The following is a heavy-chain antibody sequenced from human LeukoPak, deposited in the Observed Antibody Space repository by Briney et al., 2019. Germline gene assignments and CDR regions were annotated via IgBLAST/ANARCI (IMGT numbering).Heavy chain of an antibody. CDR3: ARDLLFMVRGIKGYYYMDV. D-gene: IGHD3-10*01. Sequence: ASVKVSCKASGYTFTNYYMHWVRQAPGQGLEWMGVINSGGGGTTYAQKFQGRVTMTRDTSTSTVYMELSSLRSEDTAVYYCARDLLFMVRGIKGYYYMDVWGKGTTVTVSS. CDR2: INSGGGGT. V-gene: IGHV1-46*01. J-gene: IGHJ6*03. CDR1: GYTFTNYY.